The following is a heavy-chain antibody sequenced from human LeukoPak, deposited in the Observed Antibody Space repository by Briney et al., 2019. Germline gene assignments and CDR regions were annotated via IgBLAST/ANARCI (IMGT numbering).Heavy chain of an antibody. CDR2: INPSGGST. J-gene: IGHJ4*02. Sequence: ASVKVSCKASGYTFTSYYMHWVRQAPGQGLEWMGIINPSGGSTSYAQKFQGRVTMTTDTSTSTVYVELSGLTSDDTAVYYCAREIQGAFSRGLDYWGQGTLVTVSS. V-gene: IGHV1-46*01. CDR3: AREIQGAFSRGLDY. CDR1: GYTFTSYY. D-gene: IGHD6-19*01.